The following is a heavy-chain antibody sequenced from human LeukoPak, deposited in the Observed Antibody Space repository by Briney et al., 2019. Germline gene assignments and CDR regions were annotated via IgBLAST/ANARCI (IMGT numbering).Heavy chain of an antibody. J-gene: IGHJ4*02. V-gene: IGHV3-23*01. D-gene: IGHD2-21*01. CDR1: GFTFSSYA. CDR3: SKFLPSHIMVANYYSDY. Sequence: GGSLRLSCAASGFTFSSYAMSWVRQAPGKGLEWVSAISGSGGSTYYADSVKGRFTISRDNSKNTLSLQMKSQRAEVPAVYCISKFLPSHIMVANYYSDYWGQGTLVTVSS. CDR2: ISGSGGST.